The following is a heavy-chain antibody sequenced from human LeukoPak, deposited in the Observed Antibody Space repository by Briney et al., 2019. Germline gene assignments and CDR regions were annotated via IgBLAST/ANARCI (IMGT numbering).Heavy chain of an antibody. V-gene: IGHV4-34*01. Sequence: GSLRLSCAASGFTFSSYAMSWIRQPPGKGLEWIGEINHSGSTNYNPSLKSRVTISVDTSKNQFSLKLSSVTAADTAVYYCARGSYYDFWSGYRYWFDPWGQGTLVTVSS. CDR3: ARGSYYDFWSGYRYWFDP. D-gene: IGHD3-3*01. CDR1: GFTFSSYA. CDR2: INHSGST. J-gene: IGHJ5*02.